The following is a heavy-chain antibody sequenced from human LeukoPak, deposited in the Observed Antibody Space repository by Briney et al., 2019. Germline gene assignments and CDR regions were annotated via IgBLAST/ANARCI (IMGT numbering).Heavy chain of an antibody. CDR1: GFTFSSYS. D-gene: IGHD3-22*01. CDR2: ISSSSSYI. V-gene: IGHV3-21*01. CDR3: AREYYYDSSGYYAFDY. J-gene: IGHJ4*02. Sequence: KPGGSLRLSCAASGFTFSSYSMNWVRQAPGKGLEWVSSISSSSSYIYYADSVKGRFTISRDNAKNSLYLQMNSLRAEDTAVYYCAREYYYDSSGYYAFDYWGQGTLVTVSS.